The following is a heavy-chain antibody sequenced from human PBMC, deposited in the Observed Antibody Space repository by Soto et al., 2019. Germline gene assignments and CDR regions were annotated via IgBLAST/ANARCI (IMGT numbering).Heavy chain of an antibody. D-gene: IGHD1-26*01. V-gene: IGHV4-59*08. CDR1: GGSISSYY. J-gene: IGHJ6*02. CDR3: ARLVGASGYGMDV. CDR2: IYYSGST. Sequence: SETLSLTCTVSGGSISSYYWSWIRQPPGKGLEWIGYIYYSGSTNYNPSLKSRVTISVDTSKNQFSLKLSSVTAADTAVYYCARLVGASGYGMDVWGQGTTVTVSS.